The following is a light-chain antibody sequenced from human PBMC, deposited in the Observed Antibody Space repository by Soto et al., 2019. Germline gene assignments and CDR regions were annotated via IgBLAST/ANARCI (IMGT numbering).Light chain of an antibody. CDR2: DAS. J-gene: IGKJ2*01. Sequence: DIQMTQSPSSLSASVGDRVTITCQASQDISNNLHWYQVKPGKAPKLLIYDASNLGTGGPSRFSGSGPGKDFPFTTNRLEAGDVANYFWQQDDYSPPTFGQGTKLQVK. CDR1: QDISNN. CDR3: QQDDYSPPT. V-gene: IGKV1-33*01.